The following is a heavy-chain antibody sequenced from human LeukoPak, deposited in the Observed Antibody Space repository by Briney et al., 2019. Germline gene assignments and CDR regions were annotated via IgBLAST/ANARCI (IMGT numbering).Heavy chain of an antibody. D-gene: IGHD2-2*01. CDR3: ASYCSSTSCYPANWFDP. Sequence: SETLSLTCAVYGGSFSGYYWSWIRQPPGKGLEWIGEINQSGSTNYNPSLKSRVTISVDTSKNQFSLKLSSVTAADTAVYYCASYCSSTSCYPANWFDPWGQGTLVTVSS. CDR1: GGSFSGYY. J-gene: IGHJ5*02. V-gene: IGHV4-34*01. CDR2: INQSGST.